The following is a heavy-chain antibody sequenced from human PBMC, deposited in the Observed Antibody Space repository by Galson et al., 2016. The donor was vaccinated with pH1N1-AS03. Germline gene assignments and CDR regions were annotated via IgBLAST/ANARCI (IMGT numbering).Heavy chain of an antibody. CDR2: ISTFSSYT. CDR3: ARDVKGYCSGGSCFERGPDEDYYNHGMDV. CDR1: SDFY. D-gene: IGHD2-15*01. J-gene: IGHJ6*02. Sequence: SDFYMSWIRQAPGKGLEWVSYISTFSSYTDYADSVKGRFTISRDNAKNSLYLQMNSLRAEDTAVYYCARDVKGYCSGGSCFERGPDEDYYNHGMDVWGQGTTVTVSS. V-gene: IGHV3-11*06.